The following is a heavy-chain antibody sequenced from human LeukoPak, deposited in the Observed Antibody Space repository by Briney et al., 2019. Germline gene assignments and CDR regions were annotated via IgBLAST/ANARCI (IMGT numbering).Heavy chain of an antibody. CDR3: ARERGVRYGDY. J-gene: IGHJ4*02. CDR1: GGSISSYY. Sequence: PSETLSLTCTVSGGSISSYYWSWIRQPPGKGLEWVGYIYYSGSTNYNPSPKSRVTISVDTSKNQSSLKLSSVTAADTAVYYGARERGVRYGDYWGQGTLVTVSS. V-gene: IGHV4-59*01. D-gene: IGHD2-21*01. CDR2: IYYSGST.